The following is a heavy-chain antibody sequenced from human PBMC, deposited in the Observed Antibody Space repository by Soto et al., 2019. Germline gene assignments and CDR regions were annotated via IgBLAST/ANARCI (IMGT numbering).Heavy chain of an antibody. CDR3: ARRGST. Sequence: EVQLVESGGGLVQPGGSLRLSCVASGFTFSSSEMYWVRQAPGKGLEWVSYIHPAGQPIFFADSVKGRFTISRDNAKKSVYLQVNSLRAEDTAVYYCARRGSTWGQGTMVTVSS. V-gene: IGHV3-48*03. CDR2: IHPAGQPI. D-gene: IGHD2-2*01. J-gene: IGHJ3*01. CDR1: GFTFSSSE.